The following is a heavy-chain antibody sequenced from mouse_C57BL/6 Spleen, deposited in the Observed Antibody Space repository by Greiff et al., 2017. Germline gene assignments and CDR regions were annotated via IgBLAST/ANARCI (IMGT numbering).Heavy chain of an antibody. CDR3: ASGGNYVGWYFDV. Sequence: EVKLQESGPGLVKPSQSLSLTCSVTGYSITSGYYWNWIRQFPGNKLEWMGYISYDGSNNYNPSLKNRISITRDTSKNQFFLKLNSVTTEDTATYYCASGGNYVGWYFDVWGTGTTVTVSS. V-gene: IGHV3-6*01. CDR1: GYSITSGYY. D-gene: IGHD2-1*01. J-gene: IGHJ1*03. CDR2: ISYDGSN.